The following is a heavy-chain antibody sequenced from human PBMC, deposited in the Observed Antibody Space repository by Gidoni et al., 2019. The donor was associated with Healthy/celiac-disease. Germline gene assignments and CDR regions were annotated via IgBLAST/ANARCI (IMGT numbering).Heavy chain of an antibody. J-gene: IGHJ6*02. CDR2: IYYSGST. CDR1: GGSISSGGYY. CDR3: ARDRDSYGPSWYYYYGMDV. D-gene: IGHD5-18*01. V-gene: IGHV4-31*03. Sequence: QVQLQESGPGLVKPSQTLSLTCTVSGGSISSGGYYWSWIRQHPGKGLEWVGYIYYSGSTYYNPSLKSRVTISVDTSKNQFSLKLSSVTAADTAVYYCARDRDSYGPSWYYYYGMDVWGQGTTVTVSS.